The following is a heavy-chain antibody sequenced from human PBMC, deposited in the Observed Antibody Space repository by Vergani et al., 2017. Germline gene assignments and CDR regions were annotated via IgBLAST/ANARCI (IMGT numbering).Heavy chain of an antibody. CDR3: AKEGGGYCSGGTCYPEY. CDR2: IRSDESRR. Sequence: VQLLESGGDLVQPGGSLRLSCAASGFTFNSYGMHWVRQAPGKGLEWVASIRSDESRRYYGDSMEGPFTISRDNSKNTLYLQMKSLRPEDTAVYYCAKEGGGYCSGGTCYPEYGGQGTLVIGSS. J-gene: IGHJ4*02. V-gene: IGHV3-30*02. CDR1: GFTFNSYG. D-gene: IGHD2-15*01.